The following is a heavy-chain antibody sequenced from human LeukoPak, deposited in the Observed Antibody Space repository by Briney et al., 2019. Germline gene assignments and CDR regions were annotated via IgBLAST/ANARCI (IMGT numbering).Heavy chain of an antibody. CDR1: GGTFSSYA. CDR3: ARTSRNWVIDY. Sequence: SVKVSCKASGGTFSSYAISWVRQAPGQGLEWMGRITPILGIANYAQKFQGRVTITADKSTSTAYMELSSLRSEDTAVYYCARTSRNWVIDYWGQGTLVTVSS. J-gene: IGHJ4*02. D-gene: IGHD7-27*01. CDR2: ITPILGIA. V-gene: IGHV1-69*04.